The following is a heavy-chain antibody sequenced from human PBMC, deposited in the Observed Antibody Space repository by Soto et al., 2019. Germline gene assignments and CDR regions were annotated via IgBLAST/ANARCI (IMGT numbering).Heavy chain of an antibody. Sequence: PGGSLRLSCSASGFTFSSCAMYWVRQSPGQGLVYVSASSDNGGTTYYADSVKGRFTISRDNTKNTLYLQMNNLRPDDTAVYYCVKGFAVTYDGVDIWGQGTMVTVSS. CDR1: GFTFSSCA. CDR2: SSDNGGTT. J-gene: IGHJ3*02. CDR3: VKGFAVTYDGVDI. V-gene: IGHV3-64D*06.